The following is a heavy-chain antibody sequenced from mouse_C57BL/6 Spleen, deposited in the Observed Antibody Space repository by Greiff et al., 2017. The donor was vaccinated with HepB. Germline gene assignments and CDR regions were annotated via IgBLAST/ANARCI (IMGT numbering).Heavy chain of an antibody. V-gene: IGHV5-17*01. CDR1: GFTFSDYG. Sequence: EVKLQESGGGLVKPGGSLKLSCAASGFTFSDYGMHWVRQAPEKGLEWVAYISSDSSTIYYADTVKGRFTFSRDNAKNTLFLQMTSLRSEDTAMYFFARRYSNYFDYWGQGTTLTVSS. CDR2: ISSDSSTI. D-gene: IGHD2-5*01. CDR3: ARRYSNYFDY. J-gene: IGHJ2*01.